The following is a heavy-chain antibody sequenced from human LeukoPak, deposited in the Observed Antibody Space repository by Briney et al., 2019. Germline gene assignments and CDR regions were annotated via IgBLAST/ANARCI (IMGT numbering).Heavy chain of an antibody. V-gene: IGHV1-69*04. D-gene: IGHD2-15*01. CDR1: GGTFSSYA. J-gene: IGHJ4*02. CDR2: IIPILGIA. CDR3: ARDLCSGGSCYSDY. Sequence: EASVKVYCKASGGTFSSYAISWVRQAPGQGLEWMGRIIPILGIANYAQKFQGRVTITADKSTSTAYMELSSLRSEDTAVYYCARDLCSGGSCYSDYWGQGTLVTVSS.